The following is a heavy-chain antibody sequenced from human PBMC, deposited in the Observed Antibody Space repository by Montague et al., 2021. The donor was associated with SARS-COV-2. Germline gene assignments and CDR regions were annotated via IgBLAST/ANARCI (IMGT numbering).Heavy chain of an antibody. Sequence: SETLSLTCTVAVGSISRSIRRWGWMRTPQGQGLKGIGCIYYSGRTYYNPSLKSPVTISADTPKNQFSLRLSSVTAADTAVYYCARISRNSGFVGVFDIWGQGTMVTVSS. CDR2: IYYSGRT. J-gene: IGHJ3*02. V-gene: IGHV4-39*07. CDR1: VGSISRSIRR. D-gene: IGHD3-22*01. CDR3: ARISRNSGFVGVFDI.